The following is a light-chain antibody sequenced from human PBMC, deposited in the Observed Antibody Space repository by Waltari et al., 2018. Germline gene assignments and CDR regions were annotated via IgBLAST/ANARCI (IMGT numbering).Light chain of an antibody. J-gene: IGLJ3*02. CDR1: TSNIGTNT. CDR2: HNN. CDR3: EAWDDSLKVKE. V-gene: IGLV1-44*01. Sequence: QSYLTQPPSMSGTSGPGVTISCCGRTSNIGTNTMRWYQQVPGAAPKLLIYHNNQRPSGVPDRFSGSKSGTSASLAISGLQSEDEADYYCEAWDDSLKVKEFGEGTTLTVL.